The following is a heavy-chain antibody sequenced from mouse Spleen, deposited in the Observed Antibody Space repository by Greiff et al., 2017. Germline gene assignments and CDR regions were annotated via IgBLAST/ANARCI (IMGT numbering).Heavy chain of an antibody. CDR2: ISSGGSYT. CDR1: GFTFSSYA. Sequence: EVKLVESGGGLVKPGGSLQLSCAASGFTFSSYAMSWVRQTPEKRLEWVATISSGGSYTYYPDSVKGRFTISRDNAKNTLYLQMSSLRSEDTAMYDCARHVGQLGRGKNYCDYWGQGTTLTVSS. CDR3: ARHVGQLGRGKNYCDY. J-gene: IGHJ2*01. V-gene: IGHV5-9-3*01. D-gene: IGHD4-1*02.